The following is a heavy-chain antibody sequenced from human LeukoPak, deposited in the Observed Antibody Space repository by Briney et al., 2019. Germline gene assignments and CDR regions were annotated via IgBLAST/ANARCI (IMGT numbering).Heavy chain of an antibody. J-gene: IGHJ4*02. CDR2: ISSSSSTI. CDR3: ARALIGTGSFGY. V-gene: IGHV3-48*02. CDR1: EFXFSSYS. D-gene: IGHD1-20*01. Sequence: GGSLRLSCAASEFXFSSYSINWVRQAPGKGLEWVSYISSSSSTIYYADSVKGRFTISRDNAKNSLYLQMNSLRDEDTAVYYCARALIGTGSFGYWGQGTLVTVSS.